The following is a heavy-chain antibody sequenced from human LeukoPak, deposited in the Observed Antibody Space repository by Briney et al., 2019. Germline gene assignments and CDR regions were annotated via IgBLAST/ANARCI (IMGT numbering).Heavy chain of an antibody. V-gene: IGHV1-46*01. Sequence: ASVKVSCKASGYTFTSYHMHWVRQAPGQGLEWMGIINPSGGSTSYAQKFQGRVTMTRDTSTSTVYMELSSLRSEDTAVYYCARDQERSGWYGWFDPWGQGTLVTVSS. CDR2: INPSGGST. CDR1: GYTFTSYH. J-gene: IGHJ5*02. CDR3: ARDQERSGWYGWFDP. D-gene: IGHD6-19*01.